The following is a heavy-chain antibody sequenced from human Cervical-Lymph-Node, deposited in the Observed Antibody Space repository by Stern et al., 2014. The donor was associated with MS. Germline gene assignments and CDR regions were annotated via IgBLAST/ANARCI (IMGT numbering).Heavy chain of an antibody. V-gene: IGHV1-18*01. CDR1: GYSFSSYG. CDR3: ARGLLGSENAFDI. CDR2: ISAYNGST. D-gene: IGHD2-15*01. J-gene: IGHJ3*02. Sequence: QVQLVESGAEVKKPADTLTVTCKVSGYSFSSYGISWVRQAPGQGLAWMGWISAYNGSTNYAQRLKSRVTMTTDTSTSTAYMELRSLRSADTAVYYCARGLLGSENAFDIWGQGTMVTVSS.